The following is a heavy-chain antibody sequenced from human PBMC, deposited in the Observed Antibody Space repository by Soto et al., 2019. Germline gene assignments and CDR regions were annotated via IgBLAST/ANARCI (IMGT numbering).Heavy chain of an antibody. CDR2: ISGSGGST. Sequence: PGGSLRLSCAASGFTFSSYAMSWVRQAPGKGLEWVSAISGSGGSTYYADSVKGRFTISRDNSKNTLYLQMNSLRAEDTAVYYCAKADSRVVVVAASLFDYWGQGTLVTAS. CDR3: AKADSRVVVVAASLFDY. J-gene: IGHJ4*02. V-gene: IGHV3-23*01. CDR1: GFTFSSYA. D-gene: IGHD2-15*01.